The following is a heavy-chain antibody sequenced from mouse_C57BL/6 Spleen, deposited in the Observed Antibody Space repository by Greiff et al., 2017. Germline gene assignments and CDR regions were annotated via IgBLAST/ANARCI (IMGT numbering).Heavy chain of an antibody. J-gene: IGHJ4*01. V-gene: IGHV5-6*01. CDR3: ARPGGSLYYYAMDY. CDR2: ISSGGSYT. D-gene: IGHD6-5*01. CDR1: GFTFSSYG. Sequence: EVQLQESGGDLVKPGGSLKLSCAASGFTFSSYGMSWVRQTPDKRLEWVATISSGGSYTYYPDSVKGRFTISRDNAKNTLYLQMSSLKSEDTAMYYCARPGGSLYYYAMDYWGQGTSVTVSS.